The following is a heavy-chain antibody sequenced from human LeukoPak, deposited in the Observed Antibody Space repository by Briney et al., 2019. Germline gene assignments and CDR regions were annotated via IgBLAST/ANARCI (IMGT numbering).Heavy chain of an antibody. J-gene: IGHJ1*01. CDR3: AKDSSYFDWLSAEYFQH. Sequence: GGSLRLSYAVSGFTFSTYAVSWVRQTPGKGLEWVSVISGGGDVLYYADSVKGRFTISRDNSKNTLYLQMNSLRAEDTAVSYCAKDSSYFDWLSAEYFQHWGQGTLVTVSS. V-gene: IGHV3-23*01. D-gene: IGHD3-9*01. CDR1: GFTFSTYA. CDR2: ISGGGDVL.